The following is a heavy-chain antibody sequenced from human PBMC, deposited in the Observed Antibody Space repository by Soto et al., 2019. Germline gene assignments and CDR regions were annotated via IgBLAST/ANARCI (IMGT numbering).Heavy chain of an antibody. CDR2: IKSKTDGGTT. Sequence: GSLRLSCAASGFTFSNAWMNWVRQAPGKGLEWVGRIKSKTDGGTTDYAAPVKGRFTISRDDSKNTLYLQMNSLKTEDTVVYYCTTDLVLTTASYYYYGMDVWGQGTTVTVSS. J-gene: IGHJ6*02. D-gene: IGHD4-17*01. CDR3: TTDLVLTTASYYYYGMDV. CDR1: GFTFSNAW. V-gene: IGHV3-15*07.